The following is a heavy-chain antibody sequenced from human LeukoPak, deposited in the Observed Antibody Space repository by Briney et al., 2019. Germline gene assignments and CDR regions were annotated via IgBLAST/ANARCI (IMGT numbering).Heavy chain of an antibody. CDR3: ARGGQQLGLLYYYYYMDV. CDR2: IYTSGST. D-gene: IGHD6-13*01. CDR1: GGSISSYY. Sequence: SETLSLTCTVSGGSISSYYWSWIRQPPGKGLEWIGYIYTSGSTNYNPSPKSRVTISVDTSKNQFSLKLSSVTAADTAVYYCARGGQQLGLLYYYYYMDVWGKGTTVTVSS. V-gene: IGHV4-4*09. J-gene: IGHJ6*03.